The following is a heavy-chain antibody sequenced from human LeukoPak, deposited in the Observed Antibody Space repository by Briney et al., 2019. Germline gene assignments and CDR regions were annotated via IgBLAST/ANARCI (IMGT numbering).Heavy chain of an antibody. D-gene: IGHD3-10*01. J-gene: IGHJ3*02. Sequence: SETLSLTCTVSGGSIRSDDYYWSRISQPPGKGLVWNGYNYHSGITYYNPSLKSRVTISVYRSKNQFSLNLSSVTAGDTAVYYCTRDSREYYGSGGYLDAFDIWGQGTTVTVSS. CDR1: GGSIRSDDYY. CDR2: NYHSGIT. V-gene: IGHV4-30-2*01. CDR3: TRDSREYYGSGGYLDAFDI.